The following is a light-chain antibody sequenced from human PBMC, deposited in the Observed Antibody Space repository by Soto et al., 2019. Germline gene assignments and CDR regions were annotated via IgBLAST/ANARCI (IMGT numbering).Light chain of an antibody. V-gene: IGKV3-15*01. CDR2: GAS. J-gene: IGKJ1*01. Sequence: EIVLTQSPATLSVSPEERATLSCRASQSVSSNLAWYQQKPGQAPRLLIYGASTRATGIPARFSGSGSGTEFTLTISSLQSEDFAVYYCQQYNNWPRTFGQGTKVDI. CDR3: QQYNNWPRT. CDR1: QSVSSN.